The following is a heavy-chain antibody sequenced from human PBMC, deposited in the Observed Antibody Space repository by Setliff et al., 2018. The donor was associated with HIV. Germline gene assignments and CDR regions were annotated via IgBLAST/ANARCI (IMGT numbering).Heavy chain of an antibody. D-gene: IGHD6-19*01. J-gene: IGHJ4*02. Sequence: SETLSLTCAVYGGSFSGYYWTWIRQPPGKGLEWIGEINPGGSTKYNPSLKSRVTISTDTSKNQFSLRLSFVTAADTAMYYCSRGRGWPIYYFDFWSQGTLVTVSS. CDR2: INPGGST. CDR1: GGSFSGYY. V-gene: IGHV4-34*01. CDR3: SRGRGWPIYYFDF.